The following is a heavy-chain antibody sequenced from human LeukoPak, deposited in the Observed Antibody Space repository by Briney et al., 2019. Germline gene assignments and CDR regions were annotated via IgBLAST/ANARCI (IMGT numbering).Heavy chain of an antibody. Sequence: GRSLRLSCAASGFTFDDYAMHWVRQAPGKGLEWVSGISWNSGSIGYADSVKGRFTISRDNAKNSLYLQMNSLGAEDTALYYCARDYGVGAVVSTAVDYWGQGTLVTVSS. CDR1: GFTFDDYA. CDR3: ARDYGVGAVVSTAVDY. CDR2: ISWNSGSI. D-gene: IGHD6-6*01. V-gene: IGHV3-9*01. J-gene: IGHJ4*02.